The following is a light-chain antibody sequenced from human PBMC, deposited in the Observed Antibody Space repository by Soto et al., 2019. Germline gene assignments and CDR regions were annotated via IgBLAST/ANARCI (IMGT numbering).Light chain of an antibody. V-gene: IGLV2-14*01. CDR1: SSDVGVYNY. CDR3: ISYTSTYTLI. CDR2: EVS. Sequence: QSVLTQPASVSGSPGQSITISCTGTSSDVGVYNYVSWYQQHPGKAPKLMIFEVSNRPSGVSNRFSGSKSGNTASLTISGLQAQDEAHYYCISYTSTYTLIFGTGTKVTVL. J-gene: IGLJ1*01.